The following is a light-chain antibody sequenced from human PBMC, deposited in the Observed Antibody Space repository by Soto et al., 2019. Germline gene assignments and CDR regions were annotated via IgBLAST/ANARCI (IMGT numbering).Light chain of an antibody. CDR2: DVS. CDR3: CSYAGSSYV. Sequence: QSVLTQPRSVSGSPGQSVTISCTGTSSDVGGYNYVSWYQQHPGKAPKLMIYDVSKRPSGVPDRFSGSKSGNTAYLTISGLQAEDEADYYCCSYAGSSYVFGTGPKLTVL. J-gene: IGLJ1*01. CDR1: SSDVGGYNY. V-gene: IGLV2-11*01.